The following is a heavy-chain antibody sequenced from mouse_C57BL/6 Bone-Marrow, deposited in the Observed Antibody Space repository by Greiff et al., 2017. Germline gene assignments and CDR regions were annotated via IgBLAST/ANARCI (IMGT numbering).Heavy chain of an antibody. CDR2: IDPENGDT. Sequence: VQLKQSGAELVRPGASVKLSCTASGFNIKDAYMHWVKQRPEQGLEWIGWIDPENGDTEYASKFQGKATITADTSSNTAYLQLSSLTSEDTAVYYCTTPYYYGRYFDVWGTGTTVTVSS. V-gene: IGHV14-4*01. CDR3: TTPYYYGRYFDV. CDR1: GFNIKDAY. D-gene: IGHD1-1*01. J-gene: IGHJ1*03.